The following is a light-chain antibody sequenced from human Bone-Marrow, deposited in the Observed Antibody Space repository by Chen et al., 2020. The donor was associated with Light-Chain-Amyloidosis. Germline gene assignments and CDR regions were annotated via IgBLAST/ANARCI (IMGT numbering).Light chain of an antibody. CDR3: QVWDRSSDRPV. V-gene: IGLV3-21*02. CDR1: NIGSTS. Sequence: SYVLTQPSSVSVAPGQTATIACGGNNIGSTSVQWYQQTPGQAPLLVVCDDSDRPSGIPELLAGSTSGTTATLTSSRLEAGDEADYSCQVWDRSSDRPVFGGGTKLTVL. CDR2: DDS. J-gene: IGLJ3*02.